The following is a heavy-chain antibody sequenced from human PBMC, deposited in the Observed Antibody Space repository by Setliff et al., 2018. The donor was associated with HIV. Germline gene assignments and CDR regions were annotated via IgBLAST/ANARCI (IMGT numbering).Heavy chain of an antibody. Sequence: PSETLSLTCTVSGDSISSHYWSWIRQPPGKGLEWIGSVYYSGSANYNPSLKSRVTISVDTSKNQISLRLNSLTAADTAVYYCARGTTLNVVPDAFDIWGQGAMVTVSS. V-gene: IGHV4-59*08. D-gene: IGHD4-17*01. CDR1: GDSISSHY. CDR2: VYYSGSA. J-gene: IGHJ3*02. CDR3: ARGTTLNVVPDAFDI.